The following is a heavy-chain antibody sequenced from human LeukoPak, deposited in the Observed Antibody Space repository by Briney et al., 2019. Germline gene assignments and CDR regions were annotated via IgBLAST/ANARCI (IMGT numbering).Heavy chain of an antibody. D-gene: IGHD3-10*01. CDR1: GFTFSSYG. CDR2: ISGSGGST. J-gene: IGHJ5*02. V-gene: IGHV3-23*01. Sequence: GWSLRLSCAASGFTFSSYGMSWVRQAPGEGLEWVSVISGSGGSTYYADSVKGRFTISRDNSKNTLYLQMNSLRAEDTAVYYCAKDLLYYYGSGSLNWFDPWGQGTLVTVSS. CDR3: AKDLLYYYGSGSLNWFDP.